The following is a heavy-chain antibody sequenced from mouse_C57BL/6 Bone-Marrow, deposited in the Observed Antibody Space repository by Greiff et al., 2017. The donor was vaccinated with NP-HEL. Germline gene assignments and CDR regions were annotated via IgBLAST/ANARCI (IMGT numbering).Heavy chain of an antibody. CDR1: GFTFSSYA. Sequence: EVNLVESGGGLVKPGGSLKLSCAASGFTFSSYAMSWVRQTPDKRLEWVATISDGGSYTYYPDNVKGRFTIYRDNAKNNLYLQMSHLKSADTAMYYCAIDFPIYYDYDVGFAYWGQGTLVTVSA. V-gene: IGHV5-4*01. CDR2: ISDGGSYT. J-gene: IGHJ3*01. D-gene: IGHD2-4*01. CDR3: AIDFPIYYDYDVGFAY.